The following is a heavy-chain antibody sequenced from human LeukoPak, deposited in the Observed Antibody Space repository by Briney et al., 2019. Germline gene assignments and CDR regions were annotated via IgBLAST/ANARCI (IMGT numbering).Heavy chain of an antibody. CDR2: ISYDGSNK. J-gene: IGHJ4*02. CDR1: GFTFSSYA. CDR3: AKARLHDYYDRSGYYPDFDY. D-gene: IGHD3-22*01. Sequence: PGGSLRLSCAASGFTFSSYAMHWVRQAPGKGLEWVAVISYDGSNKYYADPVKGRFTISRDNSKNTLYLQMNSLRAEDTAVYYCAKARLHDYYDRSGYYPDFDYWGQGTLVTVSS. V-gene: IGHV3-30*04.